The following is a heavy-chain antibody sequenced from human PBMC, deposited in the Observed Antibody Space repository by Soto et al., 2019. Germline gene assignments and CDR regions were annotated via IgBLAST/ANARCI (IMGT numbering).Heavy chain of an antibody. V-gene: IGHV3-23*01. CDR3: TPSANDKFVDY. D-gene: IGHD3-9*01. CDR1: GFTFSSYA. J-gene: IGHJ4*02. CDR2: ISGSGGST. Sequence: GGSLRLSCAASGFTFSSYAMSWVRQAPGKGLEWVSVISGSGGSTYYADSVKGRFTISRDNSKNTLYLQMNSLRAEGTAVYYCTPSANDKFVDYWGQGVLVTVSS.